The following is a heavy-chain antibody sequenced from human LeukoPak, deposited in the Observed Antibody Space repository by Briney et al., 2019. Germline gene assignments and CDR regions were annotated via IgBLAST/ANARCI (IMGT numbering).Heavy chain of an antibody. CDR3: ARVVAGTPRWKC. V-gene: IGHV1-2*02. J-gene: IGHJ4*02. D-gene: IGHD6-19*01. CDR2: INPKSGNT. CDR1: GYTFTGYY. Sequence: ASVKVSCKASGYTFTGYYIHWVRQAPGQGLEWMGWINPKSGNTKYAQKFQGRVTLTRDTPSSLAYMDFSSLTSEDTAVHYCARVVAGTPRWKCWGKGALVSV.